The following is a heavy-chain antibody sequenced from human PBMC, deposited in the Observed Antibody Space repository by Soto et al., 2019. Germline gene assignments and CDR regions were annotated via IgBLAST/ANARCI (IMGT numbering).Heavy chain of an antibody. D-gene: IGHD3-16*01. CDR1: GGSISSYY. CDR3: ARQNILGYYFDY. J-gene: IGHJ4*02. V-gene: IGHV4-59*08. Sequence: SETLSLTCTVSGGSISSYYWSWIRQPPGKGLEWIGYIYYSGSTNYNPSLKSRVTISVDTSKNQFSLKLSSVTAADTAVYYCARQNILGYYFDYWGQGTLVTVSS. CDR2: IYYSGST.